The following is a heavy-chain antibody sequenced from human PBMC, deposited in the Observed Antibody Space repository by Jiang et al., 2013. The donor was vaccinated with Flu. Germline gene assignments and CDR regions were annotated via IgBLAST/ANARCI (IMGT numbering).Heavy chain of an antibody. J-gene: IGHJ6*02. V-gene: IGHV4-34*01. Sequence: KSRVTISVDTSKNQFSLKLSSVTAADTAVYYCATIFWSGYPNYGMDVWGQGTTVTVSS. CDR3: ATIFWSGYPNYGMDV. D-gene: IGHD3-3*01.